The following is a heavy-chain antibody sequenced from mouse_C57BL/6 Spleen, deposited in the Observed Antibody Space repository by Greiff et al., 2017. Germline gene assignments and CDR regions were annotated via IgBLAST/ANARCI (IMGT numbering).Heavy chain of an antibody. D-gene: IGHD2-4*01. CDR3: ARPVYYDYDWFAY. V-gene: IGHV5-17*01. CDR1: GFTFSDYG. J-gene: IGHJ3*01. CDR2: ISSGSSTI. Sequence: EVKLMESGGGLVTPGGSLKLSCAASGFTFSDYGLHWVRQAPEKGLEWVAYISSGSSTIYYADTVKGRFTISRDNAKNTLFLQMTSLRSEDTAMYYCARPVYYDYDWFAYWGQGTLVTVSA.